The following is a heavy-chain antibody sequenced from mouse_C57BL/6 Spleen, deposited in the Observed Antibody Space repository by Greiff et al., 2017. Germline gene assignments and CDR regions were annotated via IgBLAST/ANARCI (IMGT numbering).Heavy chain of an antibody. CDR2: INPSNGGT. CDR3: ARSDLAYYFDD. Sequence: QVHVKQPGTELVKPGASVKLSCKASGYTFTSYWMHWVKQRPGQGLEWIGNINPSNGGTNYNEKFKSKATLTVDRAYSTAYMQLSSLTSEVSAVYYCARSDLAYYFDDWGQGTTLTVSS. V-gene: IGHV1-53*01. J-gene: IGHJ2*01. CDR1: GYTFTSYW. D-gene: IGHD2-10*02.